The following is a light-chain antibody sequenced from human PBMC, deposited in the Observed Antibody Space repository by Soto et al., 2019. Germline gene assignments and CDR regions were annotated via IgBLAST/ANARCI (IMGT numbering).Light chain of an antibody. V-gene: IGLV2-14*01. CDR3: SSYTSSSTRV. CDR1: SSDVGGYNY. CDR2: DVS. J-gene: IGLJ2*01. Sequence: QSVLTQPASVSGSPGQSITISCTGTSSDVGGYNYVYWYQQHTGKAPKLMIYDVSNRPSGVSNRFSGSKSGNTASLTISGLQAEDEADYYCSSYTSSSTRVFGGGTKVTVL.